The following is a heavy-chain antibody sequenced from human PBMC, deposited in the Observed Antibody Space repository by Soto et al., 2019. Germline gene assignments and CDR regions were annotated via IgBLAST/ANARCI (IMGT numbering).Heavy chain of an antibody. D-gene: IGHD3-16*01. Sequence: SVKVSCNASGGTFSSYAISKVRQAPGQGLEWMGGIIPIFGTANYAQKFQGRVTITADKSTSTAYMELSSLRSEDTAVYYCASLIMITFGGVTGGAFDIWGQGTMVTVSS. CDR1: GGTFSSYA. V-gene: IGHV1-69*06. J-gene: IGHJ3*02. CDR2: IIPIFGTA. CDR3: ASLIMITFGGVTGGAFDI.